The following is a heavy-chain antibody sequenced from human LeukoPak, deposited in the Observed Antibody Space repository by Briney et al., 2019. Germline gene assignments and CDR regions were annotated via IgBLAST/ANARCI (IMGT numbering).Heavy chain of an antibody. V-gene: IGHV1-18*01. Sequence: ASVKVSCKASGYTFTSYDINWVRQATGQGLEWMGWISAYNGNTNYAQKLQGRVTMTTDTSTSTAYMELRSLRSDDTAVYYCARYGSSGWYGGGFDPWGQGTLVTVSS. CDR3: ARYGSSGWYGGGFDP. CDR2: ISAYNGNT. CDR1: GYTFTSYD. J-gene: IGHJ5*02. D-gene: IGHD6-19*01.